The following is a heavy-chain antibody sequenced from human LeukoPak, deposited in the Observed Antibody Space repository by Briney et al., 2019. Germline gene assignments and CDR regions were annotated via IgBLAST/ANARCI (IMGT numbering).Heavy chain of an antibody. CDR2: ISSSGSTI. V-gene: IGHV3-48*03. D-gene: IGHD3-3*01. J-gene: IGHJ4*02. Sequence: GGSLRLSCAGSGFTFTTFVMSWVRQAPGKGLEWVSHISSSGSTIYFADSVKGRFTISRDTAKNSLFLQMNSLRAEDTALYYCASQYYDFWSGSFEYWGQGTLVTVSS. CDR3: ASQYYDFWSGSFEY. CDR1: GFTFTTFV.